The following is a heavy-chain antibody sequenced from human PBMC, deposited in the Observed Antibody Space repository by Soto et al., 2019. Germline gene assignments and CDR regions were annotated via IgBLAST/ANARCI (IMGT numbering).Heavy chain of an antibody. V-gene: IGHV1-18*01. CDR1: GYTFTSYG. J-gene: IGHJ6*02. CDR2: ISAYNGNT. D-gene: IGHD2-15*01. CDR3: ARARRDIVLSGAYGMDV. Sequence: QVQLVQSGAEVKKPGASVKVSCKASGYTFTSYGISWVRQAPGQGLEWMGWISAYNGNTNYAQKLQGRVTMTTDTSTSRAYMELRSLRSDDTAVYYCARARRDIVLSGAYGMDVWGQGTTVTVSS.